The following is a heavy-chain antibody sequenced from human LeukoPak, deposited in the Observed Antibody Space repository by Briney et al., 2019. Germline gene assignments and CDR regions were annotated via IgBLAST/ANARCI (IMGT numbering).Heavy chain of an antibody. V-gene: IGHV4-39*07. CDR1: GGSISSSSYY. J-gene: IGHJ4*02. Sequence: PSETLSLTCTVSGGSISSSSYYWGWIRQPPGKGLEWIGSIYYSGSTYYNPSLKGRVTISVDTSKTQFSLKLSSVTAADTAVYYCARAEQWLVSWSYWGQGTLVTVSS. CDR2: IYYSGST. CDR3: ARAEQWLVSWSY. D-gene: IGHD6-19*01.